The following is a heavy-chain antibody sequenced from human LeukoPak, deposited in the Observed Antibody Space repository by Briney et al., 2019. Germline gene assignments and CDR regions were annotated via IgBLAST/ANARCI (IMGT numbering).Heavy chain of an antibody. CDR1: GGSISSYY. CDR2: IYTSGST. J-gene: IGHJ5*02. CDR3: ARDQHDYGDYEGGFDP. Sequence: SETLSLTCTVSGGSISSYYWSWIRQPAGKGLEWIGRIYTSGSTNYNPSLKSRVTMSVDTSKNQFSLKLSSVTAADTAVYYCARDQHDYGDYEGGFDPWGQGTLDTVSS. V-gene: IGHV4-4*07. D-gene: IGHD4-17*01.